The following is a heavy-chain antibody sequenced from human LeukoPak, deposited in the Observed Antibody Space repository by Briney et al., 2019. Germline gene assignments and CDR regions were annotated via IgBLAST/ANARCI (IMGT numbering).Heavy chain of an antibody. V-gene: IGHV3-74*01. Sequence: GGSLRLSCAASGFTFSSYWMHWVRHGPEKGLMWVSRINSDGLSTSYADSVKGRFTISRDNAKNTVYLQMNSLRAEDTAVYYCATFYGDYASSAGRWGQGILVTVSS. J-gene: IGHJ4*02. CDR2: INSDGLST. CDR3: ATFYGDYASSAGR. D-gene: IGHD4-17*01. CDR1: GFTFSSYW.